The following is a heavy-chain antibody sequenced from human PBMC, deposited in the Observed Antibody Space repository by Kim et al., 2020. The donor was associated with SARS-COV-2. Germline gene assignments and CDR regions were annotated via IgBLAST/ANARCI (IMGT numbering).Heavy chain of an antibody. V-gene: IGHV1-2*02. J-gene: IGHJ4*02. D-gene: IGHD5-12*01. CDR3: ASPHLLRTRTFDY. CDR2: INPNSGGT. CDR1: GYTFTGYY. Sequence: ASVKVSCKASGYTFTGYYMHWVRQAPGQGLEWMGWINPNSGGTNYAQKFQGRVTMTRDTSISTAYMELSRLRSDDTAVYYCASPHLLRTRTFDYWGQGTLVTVSS.